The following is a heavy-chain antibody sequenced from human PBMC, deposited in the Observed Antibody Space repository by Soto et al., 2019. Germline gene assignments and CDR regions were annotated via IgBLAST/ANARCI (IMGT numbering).Heavy chain of an antibody. D-gene: IGHD5-12*01. CDR1: GYTFTSYG. Sequence: ASVKVSCKASGYTFTSYGIAWMRQAPGQGLEWMGWISAYNGNTDYAQKVHGRVTMTSDTSTGTAYMELGSLRSDDTAVFYCAKAVATIRLWFPDYWGQGPLFTVSS. CDR2: ISAYNGNT. J-gene: IGHJ4*02. V-gene: IGHV1-18*01. CDR3: AKAVATIRLWFPDY.